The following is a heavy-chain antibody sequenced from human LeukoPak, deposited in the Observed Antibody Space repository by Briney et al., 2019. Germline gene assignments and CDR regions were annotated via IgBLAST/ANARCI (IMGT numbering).Heavy chain of an antibody. CDR2: INPSGGST. D-gene: IGHD6-6*01. V-gene: IGHV1-46*01. J-gene: IGHJ1*01. CDR1: GYTFTSYY. CDR3: ARGRSIAARPGYFQH. Sequence: ASVKVSCKASGYTFTSYYMHWVRQAPGQGIEWNGLINPSGGSTSYAQKFQGRVTMTRDTSTSTVYMELNSLRSEDTAVYYCARGRSIAARPGYFQHWGQGTLVTVSS.